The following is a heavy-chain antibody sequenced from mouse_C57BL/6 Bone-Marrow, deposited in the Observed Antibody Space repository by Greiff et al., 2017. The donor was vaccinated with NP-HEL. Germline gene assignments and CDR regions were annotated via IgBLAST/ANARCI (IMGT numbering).Heavy chain of an antibody. Sequence: VQLQQPGAELVKPGASVKLSCKASGYTFTSYWMHWVKQRPGQGLEWIGMIHPNSGSTNYNEKFKSKATLTVDKSSSTAYMQLSSLTSEDSAVYYCARESYYGNYYAMDYWGQGTSVTVSS. V-gene: IGHV1-64*01. CDR1: GYTFTSYW. J-gene: IGHJ4*01. CDR3: ARESYYGNYYAMDY. D-gene: IGHD2-1*01. CDR2: IHPNSGST.